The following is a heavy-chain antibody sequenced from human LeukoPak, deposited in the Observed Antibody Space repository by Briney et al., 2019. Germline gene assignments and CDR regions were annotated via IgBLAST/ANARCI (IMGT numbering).Heavy chain of an antibody. CDR3: GRSKSSGWYSAGIDY. CDR2: ISRSSSTI. CDR1: GFSFISYS. J-gene: IGHJ4*02. Sequence: GGSLRLSCAPSGFSFISYSLNWVRQAPGKGLEWVSYISRSSSTIYYAHSVKGPVTISRDNAKNSLYLEKYSLRDEDTALYYCGRSKSSGWYSAGIDYWGQGTLVTVSS. D-gene: IGHD6-19*01. V-gene: IGHV3-48*02.